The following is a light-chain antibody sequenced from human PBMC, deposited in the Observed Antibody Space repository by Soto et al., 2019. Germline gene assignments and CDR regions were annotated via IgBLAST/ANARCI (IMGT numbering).Light chain of an antibody. CDR3: QQYNSAPLT. CDR1: LPISNY. Sequence: DIQMTQSPSSLSASVGDRATLSCRASLPISNYLSWYQQKSGKIPNLLIYAASTLPAGVPARFSGSGSGTDFTLTISRLQPEDVAVYYCQQYNSAPLTFGQGTKVEIK. J-gene: IGKJ4*01. CDR2: AAS. V-gene: IGKV1-27*01.